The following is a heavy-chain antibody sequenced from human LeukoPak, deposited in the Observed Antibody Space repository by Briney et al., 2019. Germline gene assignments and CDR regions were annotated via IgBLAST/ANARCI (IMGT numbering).Heavy chain of an antibody. J-gene: IGHJ4*02. CDR3: ARPNYYDSSGYYYDY. CDR1: GYTFTSYY. D-gene: IGHD3-22*01. CDR2: INPSGGST. V-gene: IGHV1-46*01. Sequence: GASVTVSCKASGYTFTSYYMHWVRQAPGQGLEWMGIINPSGGSTSYAQKFQGRVTMTRDMSTGTVYMELSSLRSEDTAVYYCARPNYYDSSGYYYDYWGQGTLVTVSS.